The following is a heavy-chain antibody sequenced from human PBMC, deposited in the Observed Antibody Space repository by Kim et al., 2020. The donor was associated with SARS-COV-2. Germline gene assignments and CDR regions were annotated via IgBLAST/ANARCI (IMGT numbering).Heavy chain of an antibody. Sequence: GGSLRLSCAASGFTFSDYYMSWIRQAPGKGLEWVSYISSSSSYTNYADSVKGRFTISRDNAKNSLYLQMNSLRAEDTAVYYCASYDSSGYPYDYWGQGTLVSVSP. V-gene: IGHV3-11*03. CDR2: ISSSSSYT. CDR3: ASYDSSGYPYDY. D-gene: IGHD3-22*01. J-gene: IGHJ4*02. CDR1: GFTFSDYY.